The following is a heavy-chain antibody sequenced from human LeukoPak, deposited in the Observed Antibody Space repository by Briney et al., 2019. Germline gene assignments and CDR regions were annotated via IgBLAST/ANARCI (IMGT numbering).Heavy chain of an antibody. CDR2: MNPNSGDT. CDR3: ARVGGSTGQLYYYYYYMDV. J-gene: IGHJ6*03. Sequence: ASVKVSCKASGYTFTTYHINWVRQATGQGLEWMGWMNPNSGDTGYAQKFQGRVTLTRDTSTSTAYMELTNLRSEDTAVYYCARVGGSTGQLYYYYYYMDVWGKGTTVTISS. V-gene: IGHV1-8*03. D-gene: IGHD6-6*01. CDR1: GYTFTTYH.